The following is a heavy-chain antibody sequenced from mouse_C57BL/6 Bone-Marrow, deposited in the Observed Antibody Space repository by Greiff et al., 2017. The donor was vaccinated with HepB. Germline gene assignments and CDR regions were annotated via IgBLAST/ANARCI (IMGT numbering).Heavy chain of an antibody. CDR1: GYTFTDYY. J-gene: IGHJ3*01. V-gene: IGHV1-19*01. D-gene: IGHD4-1*01. CDR3: ARGKLGFAY. Sequence: VQLQQSGPVLVKPGASVKMSCKASGYTFTDYYMNWVKQSHGKSLEWIGVINPYNGGTSYNQKFKGKATLTVDKSSSTAYMELNSLTSEDSAVYYCARGKLGFAYWGQGTLVTVSA. CDR2: INPYNGGT.